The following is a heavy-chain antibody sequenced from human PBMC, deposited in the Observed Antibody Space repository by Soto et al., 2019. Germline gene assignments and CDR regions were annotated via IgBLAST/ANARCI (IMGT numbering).Heavy chain of an antibody. D-gene: IGHD3-10*01. J-gene: IGHJ4*02. CDR2: IDPSDSYT. Sequence: GESLKISCKGSGYSFTSYWISWVRQMPGKGLERMGRIDPSDSYTNYSPSFQGHVTISADKSISTAYLQWSSLKASDTAMYYCARLAYQHPSHGSGSYYNSDYWGQGTLVTVSS. V-gene: IGHV5-10-1*01. CDR1: GYSFTSYW. CDR3: ARLAYQHPSHGSGSYYNSDY.